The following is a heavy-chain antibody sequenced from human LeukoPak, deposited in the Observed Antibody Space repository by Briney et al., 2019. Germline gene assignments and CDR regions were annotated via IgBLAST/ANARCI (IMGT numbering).Heavy chain of an antibody. CDR2: SYSTGNT. CDR1: GFTFSSYS. Sequence: GGSLRLSCAASGFTFSSYSMNWVRRAPGKGLEWVSASYSTGNTYYADSVKGRFTMFRDNSENTVYLEMSSLRAEDSAMYYCVRGEKDYYYGLDVWGQGTTVTVSS. D-gene: IGHD1-26*01. J-gene: IGHJ6*02. CDR3: VRGEKDYYYGLDV. V-gene: IGHV3-53*01.